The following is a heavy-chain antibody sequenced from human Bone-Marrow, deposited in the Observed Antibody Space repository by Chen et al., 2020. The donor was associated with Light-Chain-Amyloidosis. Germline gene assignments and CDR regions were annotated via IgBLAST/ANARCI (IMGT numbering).Heavy chain of an antibody. CDR3: ARHPDDYWSWFAP. V-gene: IGHV4-39*01. CDR2: IYSSGST. CDR1: GGSLSSRSYY. D-gene: IGHD3-3*01. Sequence: QVRLQESGPGLVKPSETLSLTCTVSGGSLSSRSYYWGWIRQPPGKGLEWIGTIYSSGSTYYNPSLESRVTISVDTSKNQFSLKLTSVTAADTAVYYCARHPDDYWSWFAPWGQGTLVTVSA. J-gene: IGHJ5*02.